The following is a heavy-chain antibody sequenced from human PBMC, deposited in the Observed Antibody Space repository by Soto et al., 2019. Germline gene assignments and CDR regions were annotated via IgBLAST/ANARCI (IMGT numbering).Heavy chain of an antibody. CDR1: GFTFSSYA. CDR2: ISGSGGST. J-gene: IGHJ4*02. Sequence: GGSLRLSCAASGFTFSSYAMSWVRQAPGKGLEWVSAISGSGGSTYYADSAKGRFTISRDNSKNTLYLQMNSLRAEDTAVYYCAKDLRAYCGGDCYWHFDYWGQGTLVTVSS. D-gene: IGHD2-21*02. V-gene: IGHV3-23*01. CDR3: AKDLRAYCGGDCYWHFDY.